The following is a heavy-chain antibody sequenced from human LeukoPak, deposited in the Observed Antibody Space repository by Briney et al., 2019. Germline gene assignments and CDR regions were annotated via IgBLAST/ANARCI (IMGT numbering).Heavy chain of an antibody. J-gene: IGHJ4*02. CDR2: ISSSSSYI. CDR1: GFTFSSYS. D-gene: IGHD4-17*01. Sequence: PGGSLRLSGAASGFTFSSYSMNWVRQAPGKGLEWVSSISSSSSYIYYADSVKGRFTISRDNAKNSLYLQMNSLRAEDTAVYYCAREFGGTTVTPSTYWGQGTLVTVSS. V-gene: IGHV3-21*01. CDR3: AREFGGTTVTPSTY.